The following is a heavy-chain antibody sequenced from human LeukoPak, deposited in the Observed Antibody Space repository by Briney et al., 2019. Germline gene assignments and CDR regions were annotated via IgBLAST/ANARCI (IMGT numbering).Heavy chain of an antibody. CDR3: AKARTPYNSGFDY. Sequence: PGGSLRLPCAASGFTFTDYAMGWVRQAPGQGLEWASTISASGSTTYYADSVRGRFTISRDNSKNTLSLQMSSLRAEDTAVYYCAKARTPYNSGFDYSGQGTLVAVSS. V-gene: IGHV3-23*01. D-gene: IGHD6-19*01. J-gene: IGHJ4*02. CDR1: GFTFTDYA. CDR2: ISASGSTT.